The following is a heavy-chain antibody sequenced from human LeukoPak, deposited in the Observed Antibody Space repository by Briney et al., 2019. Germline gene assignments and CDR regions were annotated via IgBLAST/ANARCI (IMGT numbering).Heavy chain of an antibody. CDR2: IYYGGST. CDR1: GGSISSSSYY. CDR3: ARREAVAGTYYYYMDV. Sequence: SETLSLTCTVSGGSISSSSYYWGWIRQPPGKGLEWIGSIYYGGSTYYNPSLKSRVTISVDTSKNQFSLKLSSVTAADTAVYYCARREAVAGTYYYYMDVWGKGTTVTVSS. V-gene: IGHV4-39*01. J-gene: IGHJ6*03. D-gene: IGHD6-19*01.